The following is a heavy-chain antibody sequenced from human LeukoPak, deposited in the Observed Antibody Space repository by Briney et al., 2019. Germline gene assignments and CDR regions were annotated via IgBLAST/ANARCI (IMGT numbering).Heavy chain of an antibody. CDR3: TRGPIRLWLYSGMDV. J-gene: IGHJ6*02. V-gene: IGHV3-49*04. D-gene: IGHD3-9*01. Sequence: GGSLCLSCTVLGFCFGILAVSWVRQPPGRGLGWGGFIRSKTYGATTEYAASVKGRFTISREDSISIAYLQMNSLKTEDTAVYFCTRGPIRLWLYSGMDVWGQGTTVIVSS. CDR1: GFCFGILA. CDR2: IRSKTYGATT.